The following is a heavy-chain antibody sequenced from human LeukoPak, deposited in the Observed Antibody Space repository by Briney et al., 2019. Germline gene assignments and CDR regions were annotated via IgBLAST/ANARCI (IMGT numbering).Heavy chain of an antibody. D-gene: IGHD2-15*01. J-gene: IGHJ4*02. V-gene: IGHV4-34*01. CDR3: ASAYCSGGSCPDSDY. CDR2: INHSGST. CDR1: GGSFSGYY. Sequence: SETLSLTCAVYGGSFSGYYWSWIRQPPGKGLEWIGEINHSGSTNYNPSLKSRVTISVDTSKNQFSLKLSSVTAADTAVYYCASAYCSGGSCPDSDYWGQGTLVTVSS.